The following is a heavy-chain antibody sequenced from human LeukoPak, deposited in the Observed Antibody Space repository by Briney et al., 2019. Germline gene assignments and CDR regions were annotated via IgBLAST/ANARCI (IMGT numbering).Heavy chain of an antibody. Sequence: GGSLRLSCAASGFTFSSYVMSWVRQAPGKGLEWVSNIGGSVGSMVYVASVKGRFAISRDNSKNTLFLQMNNLRVEDTAVYYCAKRGNSWDLFDYWGQGTLVTVSS. V-gene: IGHV3-23*01. CDR2: IGGSVGSM. CDR1: GFTFSSYV. D-gene: IGHD6-13*01. J-gene: IGHJ4*02. CDR3: AKRGNSWDLFDY.